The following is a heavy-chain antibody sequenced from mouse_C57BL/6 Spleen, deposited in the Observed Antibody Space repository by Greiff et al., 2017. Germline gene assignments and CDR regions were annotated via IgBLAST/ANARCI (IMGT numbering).Heavy chain of an antibody. CDR3: RYSNYPYWYFDV. D-gene: IGHD2-5*01. J-gene: IGHJ1*03. V-gene: IGHV1-26*01. CDR2: INPNNGGT. CDR1: GYTFTDYY. Sequence: EVQLQQSGPELVKPGASVKISCKASGYTFTDYYMNWVKQSHGKSLEWIGDINPNNGGTSYNQKFKGKATLTVDKSSSTAYMELRSLTSEDSAVYYCRYSNYPYWYFDVWGTGTTVTVSS.